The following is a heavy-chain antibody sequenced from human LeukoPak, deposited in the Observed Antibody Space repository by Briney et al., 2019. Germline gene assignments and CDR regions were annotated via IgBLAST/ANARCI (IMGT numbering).Heavy chain of an antibody. CDR1: GDSVSTNSAS. CDR3: ERALTRDRKYFDY. Sequence: SQTLSLTCAISGDSVSTNSASWNWIRQSPSRGLEWLGRTYYSSKWYNDYAVSVKSRITINPDTSKNQFSLELSSVTPEDTAVYYCERALTRDRKYFDYWGQGTLVTVSS. CDR2: TYYSSKWYN. V-gene: IGHV6-1*01. D-gene: IGHD1-14*01. J-gene: IGHJ4*02.